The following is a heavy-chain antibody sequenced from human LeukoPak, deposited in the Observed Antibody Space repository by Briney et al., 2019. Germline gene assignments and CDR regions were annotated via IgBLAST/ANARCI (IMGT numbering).Heavy chain of an antibody. CDR1: GFTFSSYG. Sequence: PGGSLRLSCAASGFTFSSYGMHWVRQAPGKGLEWVAFIRYDGSNKYYAGSVKGRFTISRDNSKNTLYLQMNSLRAEDTAVYYCAKTKLEPNDFFDLWGRGTLVTVSS. CDR3: AKTKLEPNDFFDL. CDR2: IRYDGSNK. J-gene: IGHJ2*01. D-gene: IGHD3-3*01. V-gene: IGHV3-30*02.